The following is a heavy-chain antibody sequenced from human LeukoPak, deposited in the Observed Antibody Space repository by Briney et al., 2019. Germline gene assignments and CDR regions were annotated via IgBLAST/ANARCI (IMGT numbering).Heavy chain of an antibody. J-gene: IGHJ4*02. CDR2: INSDGSST. CDR1: GFTFSSYW. CDR3: ARDGKLYYDSSGYELGY. D-gene: IGHD3-22*01. V-gene: IGHV3-74*01. Sequence: PGGSLRLSCAASGFTFSSYWMHWVRQAPGKGLVWVSRINSDGSSTSYADSVKGRFTISRDNAKNTLYLQMNSLRAEDTAVYYCARDGKLYYDSSGYELGYWGQGTLVTVSS.